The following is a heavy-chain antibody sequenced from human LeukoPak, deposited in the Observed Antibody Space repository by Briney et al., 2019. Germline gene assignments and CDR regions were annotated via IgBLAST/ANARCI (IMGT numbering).Heavy chain of an antibody. J-gene: IGHJ5*02. Sequence: PSETLSLTCTVSDYSISSAYYWGWLRQPPGKGLEWIGSIYHSGSTYYNPSLKSRVTISVDTSKNQFSLNLSSVTAADTAAYYCARDYSSGVNWFDPWGQETLVTVSS. CDR1: DYSISSAYY. CDR3: ARDYSSGVNWFDP. V-gene: IGHV4-38-2*02. D-gene: IGHD6-19*01. CDR2: IYHSGST.